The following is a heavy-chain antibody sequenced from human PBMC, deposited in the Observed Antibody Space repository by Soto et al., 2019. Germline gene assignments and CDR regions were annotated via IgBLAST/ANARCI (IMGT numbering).Heavy chain of an antibody. CDR3: VKARRYYYDSRGYPYYSDH. CDR2: ISSNGGST. CDR1: GFTFSSYA. D-gene: IGHD3-22*01. Sequence: PGGSLRLSCSASGFTFSSYAMHWVRQAPGKGLEYVSAISSNGGSTYYADSVKGRFTISRDNSKNTLYLQMSSLRAEDTAVYYCVKARRYYYDSRGYPYYSDHWGQGTLVTVS. J-gene: IGHJ4*02. V-gene: IGHV3-64D*06.